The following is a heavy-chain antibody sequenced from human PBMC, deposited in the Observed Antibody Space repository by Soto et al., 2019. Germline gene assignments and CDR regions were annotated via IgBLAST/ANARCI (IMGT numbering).Heavy chain of an antibody. CDR3: ARRVRLELLYYYYGMDA. D-gene: IGHD1-7*01. V-gene: IGHV4-39*01. Sequence: SETLSLTCTVSGGSISSSSYYWGWIRQPPGKGLEWIGSIYYSGSTYYNPSLKSRVTISVDTSKNRFSLKLSSVTAADTAVYYCARRVRLELLYYYYGMDAWGQGTTVTVSS. CDR1: GGSISSSSYY. CDR2: IYYSGST. J-gene: IGHJ6*02.